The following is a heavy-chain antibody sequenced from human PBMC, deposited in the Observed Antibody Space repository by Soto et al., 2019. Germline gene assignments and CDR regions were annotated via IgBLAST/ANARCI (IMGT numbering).Heavy chain of an antibody. CDR3: AKDHYTVLVVGDYFDY. Sequence: PGGSLRLSCAASGFTFSSYAMHWVRQAPGKGLEWVAVISYDGSNKYYADSVKGRFTISRDNSKNTVYLQMNSLRAEDTAVYYCAKDHYTVLVVGDYFDYWGQGTLVTVSS. CDR1: GFTFSSYA. V-gene: IGHV3-30-3*01. CDR2: ISYDGSNK. J-gene: IGHJ4*02. D-gene: IGHD2-15*01.